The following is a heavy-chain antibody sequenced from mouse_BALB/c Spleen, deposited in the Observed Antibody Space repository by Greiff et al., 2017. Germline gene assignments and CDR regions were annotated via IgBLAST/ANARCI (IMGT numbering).Heavy chain of an antibody. Sequence: EVQLVESGAELVKPGASVKLSCTASGFNIKDTYMHWVKQRPEQGLEWIGRIDPANGNTKYDPKFQGKATITADTSSNTAYLQLSSLTSEDTAVYYCARSGDSTWFAYWGQGTLVTVSA. CDR1: GFNIKDTY. V-gene: IGHV14-3*02. CDR3: ARSGDSTWFAY. J-gene: IGHJ3*01. CDR2: IDPANGNT. D-gene: IGHD2-13*01.